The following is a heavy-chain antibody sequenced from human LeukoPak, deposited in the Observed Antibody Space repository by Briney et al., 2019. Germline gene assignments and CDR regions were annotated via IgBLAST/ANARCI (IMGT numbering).Heavy chain of an antibody. Sequence: ASVKVSCKASGYTFTGYYMHWVRQAPGQGLEWMGWINPNSGGTNYAQKFQGRVTMTRDTSISTAYMELRSLRSDDTAVYYCARVEDDYGDSSYDYWGQGTLVTVSS. J-gene: IGHJ4*02. CDR3: ARVEDDYGDSSYDY. CDR1: GYTFTGYY. CDR2: INPNSGGT. V-gene: IGHV1-2*02. D-gene: IGHD4-17*01.